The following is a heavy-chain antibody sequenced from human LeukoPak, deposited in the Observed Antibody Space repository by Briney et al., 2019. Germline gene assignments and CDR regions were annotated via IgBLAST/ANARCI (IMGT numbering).Heavy chain of an antibody. CDR3: AAYCTNGVCYTGGT. J-gene: IGHJ3*01. Sequence: SETLSLTCTVSGGSISSSSYYWGWIRQPPGKGLEWFGSIYYSGSTYYNPSLKSRVTISVDTSKNQFSLKLSSVTAADTAVYYCAAYCTNGVCYTGGTWGQGTMVTVSS. V-gene: IGHV4-39*01. CDR1: GGSISSSSYY. D-gene: IGHD2-8*01. CDR2: IYYSGST.